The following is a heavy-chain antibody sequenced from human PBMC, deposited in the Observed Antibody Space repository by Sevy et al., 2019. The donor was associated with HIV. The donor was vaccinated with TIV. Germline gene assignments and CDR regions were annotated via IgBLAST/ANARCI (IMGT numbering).Heavy chain of an antibody. V-gene: IGHV3-30*18. J-gene: IGHJ4*02. CDR3: AKDPDY. Sequence: GGSRRLSCAASGFTFSSYGMHWVRQAPGKGLEWVAVISYDGSNKYYADSVKGRFTISRDNSKNTLYLQMNSLRAEDTAVYYCAKDPDYWGQGTLVTVSS. CDR1: GFTFSSYG. CDR2: ISYDGSNK.